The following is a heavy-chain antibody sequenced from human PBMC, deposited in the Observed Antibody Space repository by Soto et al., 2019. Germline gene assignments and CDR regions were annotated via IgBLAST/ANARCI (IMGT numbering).Heavy chain of an antibody. Sequence: EVQLLESGGGLVQPGESLRLSCAASGFTFSSYAMSWVRQAPGKGLECVSVISGSDDSTYYADSVKGRFTISRDNSKNTLYLQMNSLRAEDTAVYHCAKRSSSSTFDYWGQGTLVTVSS. CDR3: AKRSSSSTFDY. CDR2: ISGSDDST. D-gene: IGHD6-6*01. CDR1: GFTFSSYA. V-gene: IGHV3-23*01. J-gene: IGHJ4*02.